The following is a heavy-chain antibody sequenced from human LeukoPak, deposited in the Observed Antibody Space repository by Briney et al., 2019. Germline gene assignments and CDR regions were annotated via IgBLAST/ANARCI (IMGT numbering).Heavy chain of an antibody. CDR1: GGSISSGDYY. Sequence: PSGTLSLTCAVSGGSISSGDYYWSWIRQPPGKGLEWIGYIYYSGSTYYNPSLKSRVTISVDTSKNQFSLKLSSVTAADTAVYYCARAKTTQDYYYYYMDVWGKGTTVTVSS. CDR3: ARAKTTQDYYYYYMDV. CDR2: IYYSGST. V-gene: IGHV4-30-4*08. J-gene: IGHJ6*03. D-gene: IGHD2-15*01.